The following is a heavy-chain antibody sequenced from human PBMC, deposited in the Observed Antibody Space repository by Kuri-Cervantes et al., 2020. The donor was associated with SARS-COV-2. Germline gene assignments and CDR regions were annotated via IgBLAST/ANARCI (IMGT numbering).Heavy chain of an antibody. CDR2: NYYSGST. CDR3: ARELGLTTVNWFDP. D-gene: IGHD4-17*01. CDR1: DGSISRYY. V-gene: IGHV4-59*01. Sequence: GSLRLSCTVSDGSISRYYWSWIRQPPGKGLEWNGYNYYSGSTNYNPSLKSRVTISVDTSKNQFSLKLSSVTAADTAVYYCARELGLTTVNWFDPWGQGTLVTVSS. J-gene: IGHJ5*02.